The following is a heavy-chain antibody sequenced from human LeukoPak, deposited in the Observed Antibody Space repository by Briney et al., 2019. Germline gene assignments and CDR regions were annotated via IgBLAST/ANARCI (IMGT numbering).Heavy chain of an antibody. D-gene: IGHD5-18*01. J-gene: IGHJ4*02. CDR1: GFTFSSYW. V-gene: IGHV3-7*01. CDR2: IKQDGSEK. Sequence: GGSLRLSCAASGFTFSSYWMSWVRQAPGKGLEWVANIKQDGSEKYYVDSVKGRFTISRDNAKNSLYLQMNSLRAEDTAVYYCARDPRGDTAMVTSYWGQGTLVTVSS. CDR3: ARDPRGDTAMVTSY.